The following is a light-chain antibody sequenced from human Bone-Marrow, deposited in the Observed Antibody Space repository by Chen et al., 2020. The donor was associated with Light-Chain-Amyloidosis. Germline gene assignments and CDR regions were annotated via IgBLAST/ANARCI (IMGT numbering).Light chain of an antibody. CDR3: QQYVTSPFT. J-gene: IGKJ3*01. V-gene: IGKV1-39*01. CDR1: QSISSY. CDR2: AAS. Sequence: DIQMTQSPSSLSASVGDRVTITCRASQSISSYLNWYQQKPGKAPKLLIYAASSLQSGVPSRFSGSGSGTDFTLTISRLEPEDFAVYYCQQYVTSPFTFGPGTKVDIK.